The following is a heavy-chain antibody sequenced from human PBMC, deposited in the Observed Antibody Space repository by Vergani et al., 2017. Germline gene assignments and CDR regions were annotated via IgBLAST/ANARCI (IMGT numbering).Heavy chain of an antibody. D-gene: IGHD3-9*01. V-gene: IGHV3-74*01. CDR3: AREGVLRYFDWYHGGNAFDI. J-gene: IGHJ3*02. Sequence: EVQLVESGGGLVQPGGSLRLSCAASGFTFSSYWMHWVRQAPGKGLVWVSRINSDGSSTSYADSVKGRFTISRDNAKNTLYLQMNSLRAEDTAVYYCAREGVLRYFDWYHGGNAFDIWGQGTMVTGSS. CDR1: GFTFSSYW. CDR2: INSDGSST.